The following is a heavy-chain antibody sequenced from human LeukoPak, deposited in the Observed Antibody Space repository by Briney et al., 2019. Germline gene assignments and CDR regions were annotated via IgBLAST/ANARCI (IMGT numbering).Heavy chain of an antibody. Sequence: ASVKVSCKASGYTFTSYYMHCVRQAPGQGLEWMGIINPSGGSTSYAQKFQGRVTMTRDTSTSTVYMELSSLRSEDTAVYYCASVYCSSTSCYGFDYWGQGTLVTVSS. CDR3: ASVYCSSTSCYGFDY. V-gene: IGHV1-46*01. J-gene: IGHJ4*02. CDR1: GYTFTSYY. D-gene: IGHD2-2*01. CDR2: INPSGGST.